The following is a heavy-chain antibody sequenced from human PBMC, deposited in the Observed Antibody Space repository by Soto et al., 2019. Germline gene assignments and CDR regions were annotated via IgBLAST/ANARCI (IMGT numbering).Heavy chain of an antibody. Sequence: PSETLSLTCTVSGGSISGHYWIWIRQSPGERLEWIGYVFYTGSTNYNPSLKSRVTLSADTSKNQFSLRLSSVTAADTAVYYCARVGSSGWSPDYWGQGTLVTVSS. V-gene: IGHV4-59*11. CDR3: ARVGSSGWSPDY. CDR1: GGSISGHY. J-gene: IGHJ4*02. CDR2: VFYTGST. D-gene: IGHD6-19*01.